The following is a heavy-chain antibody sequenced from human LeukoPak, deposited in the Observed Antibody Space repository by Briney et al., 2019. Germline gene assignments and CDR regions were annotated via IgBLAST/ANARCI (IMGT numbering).Heavy chain of an antibody. CDR2: IILIFGTA. CDR3: ARAGGRSWFDP. V-gene: IGHV1-69*05. J-gene: IGHJ5*02. CDR1: GGTFSSYA. Sequence: GASVKVSCKASGGTFSSYAISWVRQAPGQGLEWMGGIILIFGTANYAQKFQGRVTMTTDTSMSTAYMELSRLTSDDTAVYYCARAGGRSWFDPWGQGTLVTVSS.